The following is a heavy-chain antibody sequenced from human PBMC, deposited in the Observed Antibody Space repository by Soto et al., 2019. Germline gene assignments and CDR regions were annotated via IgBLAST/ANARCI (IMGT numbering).Heavy chain of an antibody. CDR2: MNPNSANT. J-gene: IGHJ6*02. CDR3: AKKEVRGMDV. Sequence: QVQLVQYGAEVKKPGASVKVSCKASGYTFTSYDINWVRQATGQGLEWMGWMNPNSANTGNAQKFQGRVTMTRNTYISTAYMELSSLRSEYSAVDYCAKKEVRGMDVWGQGTTVTVSS. CDR1: GYTFTSYD. V-gene: IGHV1-8*01.